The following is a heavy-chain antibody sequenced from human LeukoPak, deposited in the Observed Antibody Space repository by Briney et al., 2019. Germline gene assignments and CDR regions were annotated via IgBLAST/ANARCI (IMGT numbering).Heavy chain of an antibody. CDR1: GFTFSSYG. CDR2: IRYDGSNK. D-gene: IGHD2-15*01. J-gene: IGHJ1*01. V-gene: IGHV3-30*02. Sequence: PGGSLRLSCAASGFTFSSYGMHWVRQAPGKGLEWVAFIRYDGSNKYYADSVKGRLTISRDNSKNTLYLQMNSLRAEDTAVYYCAKDMPSCSGGSCYSVYFQHWGQGTLVTVSS. CDR3: AKDMPSCSGGSCYSVYFQH.